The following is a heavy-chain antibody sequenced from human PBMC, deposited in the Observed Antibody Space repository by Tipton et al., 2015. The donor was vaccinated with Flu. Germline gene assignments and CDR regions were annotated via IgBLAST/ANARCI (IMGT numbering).Heavy chain of an antibody. V-gene: IGHV3-21*01. CDR3: AREVVAATSDYVYYSYGTDV. CDR1: GFTFSSYS. J-gene: IGHJ6*02. Sequence: CAASGFTFSSYSMNWVRQAPGKGLEWVSSISSSSSYIYYADSVKGRFTISRDNAKNSLYLQMNSLRAEDTAVYYCAREVVAATSDYVYYSYGTDVWGQGTTVTVSS. CDR2: ISSSSSYI. D-gene: IGHD2-15*01.